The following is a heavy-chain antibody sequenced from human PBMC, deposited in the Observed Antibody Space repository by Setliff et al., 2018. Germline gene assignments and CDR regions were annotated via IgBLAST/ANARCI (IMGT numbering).Heavy chain of an antibody. Sequence: SETLSLTCTVSGGSISSNYYWGWIRQPPGKGLEWIGSIYHRGSTYYNPSLKSRVTISIDTSRNQFSLELRSVTVADTATYYCVRPGGTTVVARHFDYWGSGILVTVSS. CDR3: VRPGGTTVVARHFDY. J-gene: IGHJ4*01. V-gene: IGHV4-39*01. CDR1: GGSISSNYY. CDR2: IYHRGST. D-gene: IGHD2-15*01.